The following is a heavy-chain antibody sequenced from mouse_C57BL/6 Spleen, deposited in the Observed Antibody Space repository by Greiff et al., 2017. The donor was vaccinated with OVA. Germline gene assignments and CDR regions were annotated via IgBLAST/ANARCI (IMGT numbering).Heavy chain of an antibody. V-gene: IGHV5-12*01. J-gene: IGHJ1*03. CDR3: ARHGPQSNWPYWYFDV. Sequence: DVQLQESGGGLVQPGGSLKLSCAASGFTFSDYYMYWVRQTPEKRLEWVAYISNGGGSTYYPDTVKGRFTISRDNAKNTLYLQMSRLKSEDTAMYYCARHGPQSNWPYWYFDVWGTGTTVTVSS. D-gene: IGHD4-1*01. CDR2: ISNGGGST. CDR1: GFTFSDYY.